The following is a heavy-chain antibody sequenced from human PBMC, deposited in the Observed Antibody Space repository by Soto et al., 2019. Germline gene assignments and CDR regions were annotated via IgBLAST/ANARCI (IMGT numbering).Heavy chain of an antibody. D-gene: IGHD1-7*01. CDR2: INPNSGGT. CDR3: AISRRKGTGSSLRDPNANNWFDP. CDR1: GYTFSGYY. V-gene: IGHV1-2*02. J-gene: IGHJ5*02. Sequence: SVKVSCKASGYTFSGYYMHWVRQSPGRGLEWMGWINPNSGGTNYAQKFHGRITMTRDTSISTAYMELSRLRSNDTAVYYRAISRRKGTGSSLRDPNANNWFDPWGQGALVT.